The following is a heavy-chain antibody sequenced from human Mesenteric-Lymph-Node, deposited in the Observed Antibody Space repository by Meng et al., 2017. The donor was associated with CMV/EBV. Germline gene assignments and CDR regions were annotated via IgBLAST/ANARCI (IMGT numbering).Heavy chain of an antibody. D-gene: IGHD2-2*01. CDR1: GFTFSSYG. J-gene: IGHJ4*02. CDR2: IWYDGSNK. V-gene: IGHV3-33*01. CDR3: ARDLVPAAKGPFDY. Sequence: ASGFTFSSYGMHWVRQAPGKGLEWEAVIWYDGSNKYYADSVKGRFTISRDNSKNTLYLQMNSLRAEDTAVYYCARDLVPAAKGPFDYWGQGTLVTVSS.